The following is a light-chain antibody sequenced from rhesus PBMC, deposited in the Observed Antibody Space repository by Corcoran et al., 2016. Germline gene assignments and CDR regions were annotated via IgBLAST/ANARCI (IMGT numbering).Light chain of an antibody. V-gene: IGKV1-21*01. CDR1: QGISSW. CDR3: QQYNSAPPT. Sequence: DIQMTQSPSSLSASVGDRVTITCRASQGISSWVAWYQQKPGKAPKFLIYRASSLQSGVPSRFSGSGSRTDFTLTIGMLQPEDFATYYCQQYNSAPPTFGQGTKVEIK. J-gene: IGKJ1*01. CDR2: RAS.